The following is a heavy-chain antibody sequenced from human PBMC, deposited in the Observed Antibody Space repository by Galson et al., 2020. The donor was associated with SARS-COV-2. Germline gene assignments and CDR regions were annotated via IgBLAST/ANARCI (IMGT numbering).Heavy chain of an antibody. Sequence: GGSLRLSCAASGFTFSSYWMSWVRQAPGKGLEWVANIQQDGSENYYVDSVKGRFTISRDNAKNSLYLQMNSLRAEDTAVYYCARVPSSSWYFDYWGQGTLVTVSS. CDR2: IQQDGSEN. D-gene: IGHD6-13*01. CDR3: ARVPSSSWYFDY. J-gene: IGHJ4*02. V-gene: IGHV3-7*03. CDR1: GFTFSSYW.